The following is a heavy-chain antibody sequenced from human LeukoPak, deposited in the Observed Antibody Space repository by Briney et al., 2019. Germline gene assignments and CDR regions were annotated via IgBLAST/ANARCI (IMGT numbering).Heavy chain of an antibody. CDR2: IYYSGST. V-gene: IGHV4-59*01. Sequence: PSETLSLTCAVYGGSFSGYYWSWIRQPPGKGLEWIGYIYYSGSTNYNPSLKSRVTISVDTSKNQFSLKLSSVTAADTAVYYCARGRSSDDYWGQGTLVTVSS. D-gene: IGHD6-19*01. J-gene: IGHJ4*02. CDR3: ARGRSSDDY. CDR1: GGSFSGYY.